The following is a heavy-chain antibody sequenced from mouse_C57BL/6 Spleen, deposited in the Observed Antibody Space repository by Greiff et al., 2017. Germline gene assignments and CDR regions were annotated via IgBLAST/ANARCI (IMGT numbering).Heavy chain of an antibody. CDR1: GFTFTDYY. V-gene: IGHV7-3*01. Sequence: EVQLQESGGGLVQPGGSLSLSCAASGFTFTDYYMSWVRQPPGKALEWLGFIRNKANGYTTEYSASVKGRCTISRDNSQSILYRQMNALRAEDSATEYCARSSLTGDFDYWGEGTTLTVAS. J-gene: IGHJ2*01. CDR2: IRNKANGYTT. CDR3: ARSSLTGDFDY. D-gene: IGHD4-1*01.